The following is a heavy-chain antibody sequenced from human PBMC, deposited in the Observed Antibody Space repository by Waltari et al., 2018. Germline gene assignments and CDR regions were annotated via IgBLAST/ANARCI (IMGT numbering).Heavy chain of an antibody. CDR3: ARDPLAYCGGECYLGDFEI. CDR1: GYTFTSYC. D-gene: IGHD2-21*01. CDR2: ISAYNGNT. Sequence: QVPLVQSGAEVKKPGASVTVSCTASGYTFTSYCISCVRQATGHELEWMGWISAYNGNTNYAQKLKGRVTMTTDTSTSTAYMGLRSLRSDDTAVYYCARDPLAYCGGECYLGDFEIWGQGTMVTVSS. V-gene: IGHV1-18*01. J-gene: IGHJ3*02.